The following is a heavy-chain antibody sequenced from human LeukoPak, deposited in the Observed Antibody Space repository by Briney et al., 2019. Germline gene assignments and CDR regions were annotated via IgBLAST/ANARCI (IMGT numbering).Heavy chain of an antibody. CDR2: INPNSGGT. CDR1: GYTFTGYY. V-gene: IGHV1-2*02. CDR3: ARDGDADIVATTPDAFDI. D-gene: IGHD5-12*01. J-gene: IGHJ3*02. Sequence: ASVKVSCKASGYTFTGYYMHWVRQAPGQGLEWMGWINPNSGGTNYAQKFQGRVTMTRDTSISTAYMELSRLRSDDTAVYYCARDGDADIVATTPDAFDIWGQGTMVTVSS.